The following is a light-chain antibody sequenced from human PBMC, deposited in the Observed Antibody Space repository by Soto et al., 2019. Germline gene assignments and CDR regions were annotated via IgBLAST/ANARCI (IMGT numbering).Light chain of an antibody. CDR2: GAS. Sequence: EIVLTHSPGTLSLSPGERATLSCRSIQSVSSSYLAWYQQKPGQAPRLLIYGASSRATGIPDRFSGRGSGTDFTLTISRLEPEDFAVYYCQQYGSSPPMYNFGQGTKVDI. CDR1: QSVSSSY. V-gene: IGKV3-20*01. J-gene: IGKJ2*01. CDR3: QQYGSSPPMYN.